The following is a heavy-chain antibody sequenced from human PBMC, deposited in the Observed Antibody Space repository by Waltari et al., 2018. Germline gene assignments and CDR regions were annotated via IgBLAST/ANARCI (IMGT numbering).Heavy chain of an antibody. J-gene: IGHJ3*02. Sequence: QVQLQESGPGLVKPSETLSLTCTVSGGSISSHYWSWIRPPPGKGLEWIGYIYYSGSTNYNPSLKSRVTISVDTSKNQFSLKLSSVTAADTAVYYCARKRVVIAMFTHAFDIWGQGTMVTVSS. V-gene: IGHV4-59*11. D-gene: IGHD2-21*01. CDR3: ARKRVVIAMFTHAFDI. CDR2: IYYSGST. CDR1: GGSISSHY.